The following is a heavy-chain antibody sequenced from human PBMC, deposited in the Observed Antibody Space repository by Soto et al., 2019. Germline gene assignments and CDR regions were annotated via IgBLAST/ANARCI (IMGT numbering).Heavy chain of an antibody. CDR2: IYPGDSDT. J-gene: IGHJ3*02. CDR3: ARPYYYDSSGYPGAFDI. V-gene: IGHV5-51*01. Sequence: KVTCRGSGNRFASYWIGGVRQITGKGLEWMGIIYPGDSDTRYSPSFQGQVTISADKSISTAYLQWSSLKASDTAMYYCARPYYYDSSGYPGAFDIWGQGTMVTVSS. CDR1: GNRFASYW. D-gene: IGHD3-22*01.